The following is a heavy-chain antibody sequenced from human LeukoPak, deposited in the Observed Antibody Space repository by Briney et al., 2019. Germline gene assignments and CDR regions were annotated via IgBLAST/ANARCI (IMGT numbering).Heavy chain of an antibody. CDR3: ARGAERWSGYWFGEPSYYFDY. CDR2: IWYDGSNK. D-gene: IGHD3-10*01. V-gene: IGHV3-33*01. J-gene: IGHJ4*02. Sequence: GGSLRLSCAASGFTFSSYGMHWVRQAPGKGLEWVAVIWYDGSNKYYADSVKGRFTISRDNSKNTLYLQMNSLRAEDTAVYYCARGAERWSGYWFGEPSYYFDYWGQGTLVTVSS. CDR1: GFTFSSYG.